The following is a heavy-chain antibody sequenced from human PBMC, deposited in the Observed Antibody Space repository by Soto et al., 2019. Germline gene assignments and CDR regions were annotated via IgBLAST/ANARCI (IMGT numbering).Heavy chain of an antibody. CDR1: GGSISSGGYY. V-gene: IGHV4-31*03. D-gene: IGHD3-3*01. J-gene: IGHJ3*02. CDR2: IYYSGST. Sequence: SETLSLTCTVSGGSISSGGYYWSWIRQHPGKGLEWIGYIYYSGSTYYNPSLKSRVTISVDTSKNQFSLKLSSVTAADTALYYCARCLRFLEWFPDAFDIWGQGTMVTVSS. CDR3: ARCLRFLEWFPDAFDI.